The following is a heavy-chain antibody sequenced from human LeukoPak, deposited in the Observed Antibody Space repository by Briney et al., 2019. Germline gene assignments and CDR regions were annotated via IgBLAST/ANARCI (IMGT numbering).Heavy chain of an antibody. V-gene: IGHV3-7*01. CDR1: GFTFSSYW. Sequence: GGSLRLSCAASGFTFSSYWMSWVRQAPGKGLEWVANIKQDGSEKYYVDSVKGRFTISRDNAKNSLYLQMNSLRAEDTAVYYCARVMYSSGWPFDYWGQGTLVTVSS. CDR3: ARVMYSSGWPFDY. J-gene: IGHJ4*02. D-gene: IGHD6-19*01. CDR2: IKQDGSEK.